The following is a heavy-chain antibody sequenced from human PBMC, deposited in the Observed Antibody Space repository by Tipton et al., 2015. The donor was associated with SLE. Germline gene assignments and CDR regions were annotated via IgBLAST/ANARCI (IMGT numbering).Heavy chain of an antibody. D-gene: IGHD3-10*01. CDR1: GGSFSGYY. V-gene: IGHV4-34*01. Sequence: TLSLTCVVYGGSFSGYYWSWIRQPPGKGLEWIGEINHRGSTNSNPSLKSRVTISVDTSKNQFSLKLSSVTAADTAVYYCARALRPGLLWFGSSFDYWGQGNLVTVSS. CDR2: INHRGST. J-gene: IGHJ4*02. CDR3: ARALRPGLLWFGSSFDY.